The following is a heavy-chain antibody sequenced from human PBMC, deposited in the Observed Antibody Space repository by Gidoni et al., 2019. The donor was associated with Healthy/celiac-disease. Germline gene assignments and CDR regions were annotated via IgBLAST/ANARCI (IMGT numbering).Heavy chain of an antibody. D-gene: IGHD1-7*01. Sequence: QVQLQQSGPGLVKPSPTLSLTCAIPGASVSSTRAAWNWIRQSPSRGLAWLGRNSYRSKWYNDYAVDVKSRITINPDTSKNQFSLQLNSVTPEDTAVYYCAREETGTTGWGAFDIWGQGTMVTVSS. CDR3: AREETGTTGWGAFDI. CDR1: GASVSSTRAA. CDR2: NSYRSKWYN. J-gene: IGHJ3*02. V-gene: IGHV6-1*01.